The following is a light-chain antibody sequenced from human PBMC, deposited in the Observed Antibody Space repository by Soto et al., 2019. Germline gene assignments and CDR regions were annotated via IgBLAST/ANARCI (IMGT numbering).Light chain of an antibody. CDR1: ESVSSTS. J-gene: IGKJ1*01. CDR2: GVS. V-gene: IGKV3-20*01. Sequence: EIVLTQSPGTLSLSPGERATLSCRASESVSSTSLAWYQQKPGQAPRLLMYGVSSRAPGIPDRFSGSGSGTDFTLTINRLQPVEFAVYFCQHYGISRLPFGQGTKVEI. CDR3: QHYGISRLP.